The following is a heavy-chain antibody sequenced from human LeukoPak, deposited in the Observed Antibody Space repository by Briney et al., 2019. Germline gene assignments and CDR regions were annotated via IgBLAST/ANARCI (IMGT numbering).Heavy chain of an antibody. CDR1: GFTFTNYT. V-gene: IGHV3-48*04. CDR2: INSSSSTI. D-gene: IGHD5-18*01. J-gene: IGHJ6*02. CDR3: ARCAFTWIRHPYAMDV. Sequence: SGGSLRLSCAASGFTFTNYTMNWVRQAPGKGPEWVSYINSSSSTIYYADSVKGRFTISRANAKNSLYLQMNSLRAEDTAVYYCARCAFTWIRHPYAMDVWGQGTTVTASS.